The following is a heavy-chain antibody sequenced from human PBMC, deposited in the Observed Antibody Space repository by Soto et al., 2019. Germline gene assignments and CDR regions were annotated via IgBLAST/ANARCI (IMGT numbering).Heavy chain of an antibody. CDR2: ISDSGGST. CDR1: GFTFSSYA. CDR3: ANGCGGTCYSRIHY. J-gene: IGHJ4*02. V-gene: IGHV3-23*01. Sequence: EVQLLESGGGLVQPGGSLRLSCAASGFTFSSYAMSWVRQAPGKGLEWVSGISDSGGSTYYADSVKGRLTISRDNSKNTRYLQMNSLRAEDTAVYYCANGCGGTCYSRIHYWGQGTLVTVSS. D-gene: IGHD2-15*01.